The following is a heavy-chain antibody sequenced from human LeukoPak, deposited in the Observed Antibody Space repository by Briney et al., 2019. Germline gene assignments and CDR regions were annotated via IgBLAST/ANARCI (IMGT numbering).Heavy chain of an antibody. J-gene: IGHJ6*03. CDR2: ISGSGGST. CDR1: GFTFSSYG. V-gene: IGHV3-23*01. CDR3: AKAVGYYYYYMDV. Sequence: PGGYLRLSCAASGFTFSSYGMSWVRQAPGKGLEWVSAISGSGGSTYYADSVKVRFTISRDNSKNTLYLQMNSLRAEDTAVYYCAKAVGYYYYYMDVWGKGTTVTISS.